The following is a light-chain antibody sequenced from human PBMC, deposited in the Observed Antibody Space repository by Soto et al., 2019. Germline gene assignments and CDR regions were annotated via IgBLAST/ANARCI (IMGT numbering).Light chain of an antibody. J-gene: IGKJ1*01. CDR2: GAS. CDR1: QSVSSSY. CDR3: EQYGSTPRT. V-gene: IGKV3-20*01. Sequence: EIVLTQSPGTLSLSRGERATLSCRANQSVSSSYLAWYQQKFGQAPRLLIYGASSRATGIPDRFSGSGSGTDFTLTISRLEPEDFAVYYCEQYGSTPRTFGQGTK.